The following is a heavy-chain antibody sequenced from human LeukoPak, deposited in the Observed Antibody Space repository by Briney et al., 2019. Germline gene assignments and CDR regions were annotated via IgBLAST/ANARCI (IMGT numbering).Heavy chain of an antibody. Sequence: PGGSLRLSCEASGFTFSAYGMHWVRQAPGKGLEWVAVISYDGSNKYYADSVKGRFTISRDNSKNTLYLQMNSLRAEDTAVYYCAKDFYGHHNWFDPWGQGTLVTVSS. CDR1: GFTFSAYG. CDR2: ISYDGSNK. V-gene: IGHV3-30*18. J-gene: IGHJ5*02. CDR3: AKDFYGHHNWFDP. D-gene: IGHD4-17*01.